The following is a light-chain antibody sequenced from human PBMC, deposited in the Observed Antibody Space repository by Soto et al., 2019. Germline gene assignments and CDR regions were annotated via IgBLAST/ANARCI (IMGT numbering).Light chain of an antibody. V-gene: IGLV2-11*01. J-gene: IGLJ3*02. CDR2: DVS. CDR3: CSFAGSYTFWV. CDR1: SSDVGDYNY. Sequence: QSALTQPRSVSGSPGQSVTISCTGTSSDVGDYNYVSWYQQYPGKAPKLVIYDVSKRPSGVPDRFSGSKSGNTASLTISGXXXXXXXXXYCCSFAGSYTFWVFGGGTKLTVL.